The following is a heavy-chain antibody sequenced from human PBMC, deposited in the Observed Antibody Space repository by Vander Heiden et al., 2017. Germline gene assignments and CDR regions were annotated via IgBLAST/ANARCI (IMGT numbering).Heavy chain of an antibody. J-gene: IGHJ4*02. CDR2: IHNSGST. CDR1: GGSISRYY. V-gene: IGHV4-59*01. CDR3: ARLLGRGSGWWEFDS. Sequence: QVQLQESGPGLVKPSETLSLTCTVSGGSISRYYWSWIRQPPGKGLQWIGYIHNSGSTSHDPSRKNRVTISVDTSQNQLSLKLNSVTAEDTAVYYCARLLGRGSGWWEFDSWGQGTLVTVSS. D-gene: IGHD6-19*01.